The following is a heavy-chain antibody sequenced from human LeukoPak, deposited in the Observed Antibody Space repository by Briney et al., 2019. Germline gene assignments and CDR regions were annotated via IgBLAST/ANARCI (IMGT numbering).Heavy chain of an antibody. Sequence: SETLSLTCTVSGGSISSYYWSWIRQSAGKGLEWIGRIYTSGSTNYNPSLKSRVTMSVDTSKNQFSLKLTSVTAADTAVYYCARVSLVRGAPDFYFDYWGQGTLVTVSS. V-gene: IGHV4-4*07. CDR3: ARVSLVRGAPDFYFDY. CDR1: GGSISSYY. CDR2: IYTSGST. D-gene: IGHD3-10*01. J-gene: IGHJ4*02.